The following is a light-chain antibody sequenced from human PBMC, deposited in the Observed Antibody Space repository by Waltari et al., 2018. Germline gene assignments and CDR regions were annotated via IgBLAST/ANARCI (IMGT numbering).Light chain of an antibody. CDR2: DVT. CDR3: CSYAGSSRGV. CDR1: SSDVGSYNH. J-gene: IGLJ1*01. Sequence: QSALTQPASVSGSPGQSITISCTGTSSDVGSYNHVSWYQQYPGKVPKLLIYDVTKRSSGFPNRFSGFKSVNTAALTTSGLQAEHEADYYCCSYAGSSRGVFGTGTKVTV. V-gene: IGLV2-23*02.